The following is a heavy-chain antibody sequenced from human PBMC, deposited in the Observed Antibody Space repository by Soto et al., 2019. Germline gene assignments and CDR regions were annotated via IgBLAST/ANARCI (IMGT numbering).Heavy chain of an antibody. J-gene: IGHJ5*02. Sequence: PSETLSLTCTVSGGSISSYYWSWIRQPPGKGLEWIGYIYYSGSTNYNPSLKSRVTISVDTSKNQFSLKLSSVTVADTAVYYCARDGGTSGYDSGWFDPWGQGTLVTVSS. V-gene: IGHV4-59*01. CDR3: ARDGGTSGYDSGWFDP. CDR2: IYYSGST. CDR1: GGSISSYY. D-gene: IGHD5-12*01.